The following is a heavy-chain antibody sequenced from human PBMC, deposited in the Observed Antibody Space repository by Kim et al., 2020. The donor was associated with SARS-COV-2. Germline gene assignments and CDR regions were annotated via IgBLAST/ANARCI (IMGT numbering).Heavy chain of an antibody. J-gene: IGHJ4*02. CDR2: ISYDGSSK. CDR3: AKERHPRGSGWYYFDY. Sequence: GGSLRLSCAASKFTFSTYGMHWVRQAPGKGLEWVAVISYDGSSKYYADSVNGRFTISRDNAKNTLYLQMDTLRAEDTALYYCAKERHPRGSGWYYFDYWGQGTLVTVSS. CDR1: KFTFSTYG. D-gene: IGHD6-19*01. V-gene: IGHV3-30*18.